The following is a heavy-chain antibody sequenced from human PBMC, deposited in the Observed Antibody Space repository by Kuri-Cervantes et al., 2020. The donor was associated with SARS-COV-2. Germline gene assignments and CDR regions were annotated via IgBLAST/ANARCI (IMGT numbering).Heavy chain of an antibody. CDR2: INHSGRT. CDR1: GGSFRGYS. V-gene: IGHV4-34*01. D-gene: IGHD3-22*01. CDR3: ARGYTDITMIVVVMTGAALYFDY. J-gene: IGHJ4*02. Sequence: GSLRLSCAVSGGSFRGYSWTWIRQSPGKGLEWIGEINHSGRTNYNPSLKSRVTISLDTSKNQFSLKLSSVTAADTALYYCARGYTDITMIVVVMTGAALYFDYWGRGTLVTVSS.